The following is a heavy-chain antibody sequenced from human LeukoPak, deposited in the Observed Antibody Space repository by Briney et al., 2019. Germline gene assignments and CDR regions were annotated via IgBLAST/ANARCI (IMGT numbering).Heavy chain of an antibody. CDR2: IWYDGSNK. J-gene: IGHJ4*02. CDR3: AKDYDFWSGYFHY. CDR1: GFTFSSYG. Sequence: GGSLRLSCAASGFTFSSYGMHWVRQAPGKGLEWVAVIWYDGSNKYYADSVKGRFTISRDNSKNTLYLQMNSLRAEDTAVYYCAKDYDFWSGYFHYWGQGTLVTVSS. V-gene: IGHV3-33*06. D-gene: IGHD3-3*01.